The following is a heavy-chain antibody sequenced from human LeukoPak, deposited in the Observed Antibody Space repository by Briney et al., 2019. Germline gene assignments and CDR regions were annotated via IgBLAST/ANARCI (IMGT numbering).Heavy chain of an antibody. V-gene: IGHV3-23*01. Sequence: PGGSLRLSCAASGFTFSSYAMSWVRQAPGKGLEWVSAISGSGGSTYYADSVKGRFTISRDNSKNTLYPQMNSLRAEDTAVYYCAKVRDSSGYYFDYWGQGTLVTVSS. CDR1: GFTFSSYA. J-gene: IGHJ4*02. D-gene: IGHD3-22*01. CDR2: ISGSGGST. CDR3: AKVRDSSGYYFDY.